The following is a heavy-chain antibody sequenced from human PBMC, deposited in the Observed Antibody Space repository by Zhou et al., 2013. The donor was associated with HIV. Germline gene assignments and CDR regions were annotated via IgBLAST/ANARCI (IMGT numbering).Heavy chain of an antibody. CDR2: ISGNSGNT. CDR1: GYRFGMYG. D-gene: IGHD1-26*01. J-gene: IGHJ4*02. CDR3: ARDPGREWDLPPFDV. Sequence: QVQLVQSGAEVKKPGASVKVSCKASGYRFGMYGISWVRQAPGQGLEWMGWISGNSGNTNYAENFQGRVTMTSDTSASIAYLELRSLRSDDTAIYYCARDPGREWDLPPFDVWGREPRSSSPQ. V-gene: IGHV1-18*01.